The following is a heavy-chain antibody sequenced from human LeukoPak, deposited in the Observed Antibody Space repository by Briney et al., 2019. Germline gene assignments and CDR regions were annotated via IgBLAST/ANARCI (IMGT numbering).Heavy chain of an antibody. CDR2: INPNNGGT. V-gene: IGHV1-2*02. CDR3: ARDAYSGYHYHDWLAP. J-gene: IGHJ5*02. CDR1: GYTFTDYF. Sequence: GASVKVSCKASGYTFTDYFIHWVRQAPGQGLQWMGWINPNNGGTDYARKFQGRVTMTTDTSIGTAYMELSGLTSDDTAVYYCARDAYSGYHYHDWLAPWGQGTLVTVSS. D-gene: IGHD5-12*01.